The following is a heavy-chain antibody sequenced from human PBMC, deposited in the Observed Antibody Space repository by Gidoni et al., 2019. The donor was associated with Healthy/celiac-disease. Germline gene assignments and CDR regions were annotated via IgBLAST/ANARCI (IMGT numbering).Heavy chain of an antibody. Sequence: EVQLVESGGGLIQTGGSLRLSGAASGVTVSSNYMSWVRQAPGKGLEWVSVIYSGVSTYYADSVKGRFTISRDNSKNTLYLQMNSLRAEDTAVYYCARVYKYTYYFDYWGQGTLVTVSS. CDR1: GVTVSSNY. V-gene: IGHV3-53*01. J-gene: IGHJ4*02. D-gene: IGHD1-1*01. CDR2: IYSGVST. CDR3: ARVYKYTYYFDY.